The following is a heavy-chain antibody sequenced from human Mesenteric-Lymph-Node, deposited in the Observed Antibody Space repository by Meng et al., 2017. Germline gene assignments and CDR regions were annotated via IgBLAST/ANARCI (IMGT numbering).Heavy chain of an antibody. V-gene: IGHV1-69*13. Sequence: SVKVSCKAPGGAFRSYAISWVRQAPGQGLDWMGGIIPMFGTASYAQKFQGRVRMTADEATSTAYMELRSLKSDDTAVYYCARSDIVVVVAAMGFDYWGQGTLVTVSS. J-gene: IGHJ4*02. CDR3: ARSDIVVVVAAMGFDY. D-gene: IGHD2-15*01. CDR1: GGAFRSYA. CDR2: IIPMFGTA.